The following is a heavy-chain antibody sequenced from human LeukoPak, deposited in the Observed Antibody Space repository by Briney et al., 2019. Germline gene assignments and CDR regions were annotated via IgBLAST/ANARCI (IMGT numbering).Heavy chain of an antibody. CDR2: ISYDGSNK. CDR1: GFTFSSYG. CDR3: AKELRGSSGRNGFAP. J-gene: IGHJ5*02. V-gene: IGHV3-30*18. D-gene: IGHD6-19*01. Sequence: PGGSLRLSCAASGFTFSSYGMHWVRQAPGKGLEWVAVISYDGSNKYYADSVEGRFTISRDNSKNTLYLQMNSLRAEDTAVYYCAKELRGSSGRNGFAPWGQGTPVTVSS.